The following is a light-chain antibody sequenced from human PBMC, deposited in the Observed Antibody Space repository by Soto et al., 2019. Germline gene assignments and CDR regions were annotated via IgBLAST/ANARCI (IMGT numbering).Light chain of an antibody. CDR2: DVF. J-gene: IGKJ1*01. CDR1: QTINNR. Sequence: DIQMTQSPSTLSASVGDRVTIPCRASQTINNRLAWYQQKPGKAPKLLIFDVFTLESGVPSRFSGSGSATEFTLTISSLQPDDFATCYCQQYYSLWTIFGQGTKVDTK. V-gene: IGKV1-5*01. CDR3: QQYYSLWTI.